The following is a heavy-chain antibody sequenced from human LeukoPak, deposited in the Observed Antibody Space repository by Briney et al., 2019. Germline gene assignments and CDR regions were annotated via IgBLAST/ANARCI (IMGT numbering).Heavy chain of an antibody. CDR3: AGRRVLDASFDY. V-gene: IGHV3-7*01. CDR2: IKQDGSEK. CDR1: GFTFSSYW. D-gene: IGHD3-16*01. J-gene: IGHJ4*02. Sequence: PGGSLRLSCAASGFTFSSYWMSWVRQAPGKGLEWVANIKQDGSEKYYVDSVKGRFTISRDNSKNTLFLQMNRLRAEDTAVYYCAGRRVLDASFDYWGQGTLVTVSS.